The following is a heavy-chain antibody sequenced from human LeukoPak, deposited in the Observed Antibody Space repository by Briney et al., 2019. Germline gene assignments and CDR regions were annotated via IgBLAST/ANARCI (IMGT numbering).Heavy chain of an antibody. Sequence: GGSLRLSCAASGFTFSSYSMNWVRQAPGKGLEWVSSISSSSSYIYYADSVKGRFTISRDNAKNSLYLQMNSLRAEDTAVYYCARDLGYCSSTSCKYRGGWFDPWGQGTLVTVSS. D-gene: IGHD2-2*01. V-gene: IGHV3-21*01. CDR3: ARDLGYCSSTSCKYRGGWFDP. J-gene: IGHJ5*02. CDR2: ISSSSSYI. CDR1: GFTFSSYS.